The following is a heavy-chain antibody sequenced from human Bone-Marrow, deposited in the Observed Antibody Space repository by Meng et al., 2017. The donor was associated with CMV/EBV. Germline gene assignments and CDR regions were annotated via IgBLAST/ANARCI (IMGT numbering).Heavy chain of an antibody. D-gene: IGHD4-11*01. CDR2: INNGADRT. V-gene: IGHV3-23*01. Sequence: GESLKISCAASGFTFTTYDMTWVRQAPGKGLEWISSINNGADRTYYAESVRGRFTISRDNSKNTLHLQMNSLRAEDTAVYYCAKKGTTVSPGNWFDSWGQGTLVTFSS. CDR3: AKKGTTVSPGNWFDS. CDR1: GFTFTTYD. J-gene: IGHJ5*01.